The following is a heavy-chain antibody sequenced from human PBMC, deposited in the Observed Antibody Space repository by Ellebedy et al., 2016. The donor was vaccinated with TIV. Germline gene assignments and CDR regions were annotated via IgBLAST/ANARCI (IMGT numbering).Heavy chain of an antibody. CDR3: ADDPRGVGPAFDI. CDR2: ITESGGNT. Sequence: GESLKISCAASGLTFSSHAMSWVRQAPGKGLEWVCSITESGGNTYFPDSVKGRFTISRDNSKNTLYLRMDSLRVEDTAIYYCADDPRGVGPAFDIWGQGTMVTVSS. J-gene: IGHJ3*02. CDR1: GLTFSSHA. V-gene: IGHV3-23*01. D-gene: IGHD3-10*01.